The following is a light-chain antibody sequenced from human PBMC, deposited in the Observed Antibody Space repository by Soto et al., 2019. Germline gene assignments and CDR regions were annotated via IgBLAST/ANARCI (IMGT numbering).Light chain of an antibody. J-gene: IGLJ1*01. V-gene: IGLV2-8*01. CDR3: SSYAGSNNFGV. Sequence: QSVLTQPPSASGSPGQSVTISCTGTSSDVGGYNYVSWYQQHPGKAPKLMIYEVSKRPSGVPDRFSGSKSGNTASLTVSGIQAEDEADYYCSSYAGSNNFGVFGTGTKVTV. CDR1: SSDVGGYNY. CDR2: EVS.